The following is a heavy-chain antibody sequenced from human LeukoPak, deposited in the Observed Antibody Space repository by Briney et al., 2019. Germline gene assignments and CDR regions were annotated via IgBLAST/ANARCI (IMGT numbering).Heavy chain of an antibody. D-gene: IGHD6-19*01. CDR3: TRGQWLADS. CDR1: GYIFTNYW. CDR2: IYPGVSDT. J-gene: IGHJ4*02. Sequence: GESLKIFCKGSGYIFTNYWIGWVRQMPGKGLEWMGIIYPGVSDTRYSPSFQGQVTISADKSISTAYLQWSTLKPSDTAMYFCTRGQWLADSWGQGTLVTVSS. V-gene: IGHV5-51*01.